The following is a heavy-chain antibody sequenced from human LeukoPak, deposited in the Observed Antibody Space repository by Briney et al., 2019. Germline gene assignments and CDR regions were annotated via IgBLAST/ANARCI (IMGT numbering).Heavy chain of an antibody. D-gene: IGHD3-22*01. CDR2: ISGSGSST. V-gene: IGHV3-23*01. CDR1: GFTFTSYA. CDR3: AKEGGSGFYYSFDY. J-gene: IGHJ4*02. Sequence: GGSLRLSCAASGFTFTSYAMNWVRQAPGKGLEWVSTISGSGSSTYYVDSVKGRFTISRDNAKNTLSLQMNRLRVEDTAVYYCAKEGGSGFYYSFDYWGQGTPVTVSS.